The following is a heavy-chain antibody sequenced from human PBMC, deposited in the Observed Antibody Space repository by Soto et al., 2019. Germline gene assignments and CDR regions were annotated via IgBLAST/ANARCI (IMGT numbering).Heavy chain of an antibody. J-gene: IGHJ6*02. V-gene: IGHV3-9*01. CDR2: ISWNSGSI. D-gene: IGHD3-3*01. Sequence: GGSLRLSCAASGFTFDDYAMHWVRQAPGKGLEWVSGISWNSGSIGYADSVKDRFTISRDNAKNSLYLQMNSLRAEDTALYYCAKDTTIFGVVTGYGMDVWGQGTTVTVSS. CDR1: GFTFDDYA. CDR3: AKDTTIFGVVTGYGMDV.